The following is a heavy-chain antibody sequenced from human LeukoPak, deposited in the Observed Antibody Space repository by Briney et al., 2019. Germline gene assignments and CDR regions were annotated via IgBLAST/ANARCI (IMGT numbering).Heavy chain of an antibody. V-gene: IGHV4-59*08. CDR3: ARQDTVTYYYVMDV. CDR2: IYRSGST. Sequence: RSSETLSLTCTVSGGSISSYYWSWIRQPPGKGLEWIGYIYRSGSTNYNPSLKGRFTISVDTSKNQFSLKVSSVTAADTAVYYCARQDTVTYYYVMDVWGQGTTVTVSS. D-gene: IGHD4-17*01. J-gene: IGHJ6*02. CDR1: GGSISSYY.